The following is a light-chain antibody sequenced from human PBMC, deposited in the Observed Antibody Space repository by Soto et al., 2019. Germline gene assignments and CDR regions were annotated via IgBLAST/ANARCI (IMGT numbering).Light chain of an antibody. Sequence: QAALTQPPSASGSPGQSVTISCTGTSSDVGGYNYVSWYQQHPGKAPKLMIYEVSKRPSGVPDRLSGSKSGNTASLTVSGLQVEDEADYYCASYTGSDTLVFGGGTKLTVL. CDR2: EVS. CDR3: ASYTGSDTLV. CDR1: SSDVGGYNY. J-gene: IGLJ2*01. V-gene: IGLV2-8*01.